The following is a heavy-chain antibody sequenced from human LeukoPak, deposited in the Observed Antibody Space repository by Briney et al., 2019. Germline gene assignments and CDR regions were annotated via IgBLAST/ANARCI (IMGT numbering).Heavy chain of an antibody. Sequence: SVKVSCKASGGTFSSYAISWVRQAPGQGLEWMAGFIPIIGTPNYAQKFQGRVTITADESTSTAYMELSSLRSEDTAVYYCARSHYYGSGSILYYFPYWGQRTLVTVSS. D-gene: IGHD3-10*01. J-gene: IGHJ4*02. CDR3: ARSHYYGSGSILYYFPY. V-gene: IGHV1-69*01. CDR2: FIPIIGTP. CDR1: GGTFSSYA.